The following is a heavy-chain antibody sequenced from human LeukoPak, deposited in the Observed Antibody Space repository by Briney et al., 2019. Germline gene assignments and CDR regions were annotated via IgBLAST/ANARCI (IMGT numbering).Heavy chain of an antibody. CDR2: IYPGDSDT. CDR3: ARHEGHYYDSSGSLDY. CDR1: GYSFTSYW. J-gene: IGHJ4*02. Sequence: GESLKISCKGSGYSFTSYWIGWVRQMPGKGLEWMGIIYPGDSDTRYSPSFQGQVTISADKSISTAYLQWSSLKASDTAMYYCARHEGHYYDSSGSLDYWGQGTLVTVS. D-gene: IGHD3-22*01. V-gene: IGHV5-51*01.